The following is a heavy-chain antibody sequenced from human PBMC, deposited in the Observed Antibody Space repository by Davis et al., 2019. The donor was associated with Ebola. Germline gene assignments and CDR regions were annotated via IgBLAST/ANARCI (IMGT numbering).Heavy chain of an antibody. V-gene: IGHV3-11*06. J-gene: IGHJ5*02. CDR3: ARGKGWFDP. CDR1: GFTFSDYY. Sequence: GESLKISCAASGFTFSDYYMSWIRQAPGKGLEWVSYISSSSSYTNYADSVKGRFTISRDNTKNSLYLQMNSLRAEDTAVYYCARGKGWFDPWGQGTLVTVSS. CDR2: ISSSSSYT.